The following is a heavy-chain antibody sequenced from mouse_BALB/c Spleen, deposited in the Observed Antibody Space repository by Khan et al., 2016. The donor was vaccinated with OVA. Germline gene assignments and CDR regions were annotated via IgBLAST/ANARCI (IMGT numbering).Heavy chain of an antibody. CDR3: ARVGYSGTMDY. CDR2: INTYTGQP. J-gene: IGHJ4*01. CDR1: GYTFTSFG. Sequence: QIQLVQSGPELKKPGETVKISCKASGYTFTSFGMNWVKQSPGKGLKWMGFINTYTGQPTYADDFKGRFAFSLETSASTAYLHINNLKNEDTSTYFCARVGYSGTMDYWGQGTSVTVSS. V-gene: IGHV9-3-1*01. D-gene: IGHD2-14*01.